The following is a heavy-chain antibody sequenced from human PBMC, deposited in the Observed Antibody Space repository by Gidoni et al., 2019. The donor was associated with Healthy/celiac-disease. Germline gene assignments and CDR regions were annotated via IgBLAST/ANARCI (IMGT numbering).Heavy chain of an antibody. CDR3: ARGYYYYDSSGYYQYFDY. D-gene: IGHD3-22*01. CDR1: GDSVSRKRAA. Sequence: QVQLQQSGPGLVKPSQTLSLTCATSGDSVSRKRAAWHWIRQSPSSGLEWLGRTYYRSKWYNDYAVSVKSRITINPDTSKNQFSLQLNSVTPEDTAVYYCARGYYYYDSSGYYQYFDYWGQGTLVTVSS. V-gene: IGHV6-1*01. J-gene: IGHJ4*02. CDR2: TYYRSKWYN.